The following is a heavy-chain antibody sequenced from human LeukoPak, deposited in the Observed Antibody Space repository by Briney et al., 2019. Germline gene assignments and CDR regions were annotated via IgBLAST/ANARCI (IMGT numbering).Heavy chain of an antibody. Sequence: SQTLSLTCAISGDSVSSNSAAWNWIRQSPSRGLEWLGRTYYRSKWYNDYAVSVKSRITINPDTSKNQFSLQLNSVTPEDTVVYYATRVISGYYSAPPTKYYYYYGMDVWGQGTTVTVSS. CDR1: GDSVSSNSAA. V-gene: IGHV6-1*01. D-gene: IGHD3-22*01. CDR2: TYYRSKWYN. CDR3: TRVISGYYSAPPTKYYYYYGMDV. J-gene: IGHJ6*02.